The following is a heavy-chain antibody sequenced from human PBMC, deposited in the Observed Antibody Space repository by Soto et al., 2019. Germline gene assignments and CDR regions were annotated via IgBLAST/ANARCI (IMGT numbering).Heavy chain of an antibody. CDR1: GFTFSSYA. CDR3: AKRDIVVVPAAVRPY. Sequence: GGSLRFSCAASGFTFSSYAMSWVRQAPGKGLEWVSAISGSGGSTYYADSVKGRFTISRDNSKNTLYLQMNSLRAEDTAVYYCAKRDIVVVPAAVRPYWGQGTLVTVSS. CDR2: ISGSGGST. V-gene: IGHV3-23*01. D-gene: IGHD2-2*02. J-gene: IGHJ4*02.